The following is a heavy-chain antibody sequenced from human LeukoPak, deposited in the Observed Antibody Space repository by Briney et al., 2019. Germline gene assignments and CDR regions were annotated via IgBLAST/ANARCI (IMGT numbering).Heavy chain of an antibody. CDR1: GFSFSSYG. D-gene: IGHD1-1*01. Sequence: GGTLRLACAVSGFSFSSYGMSWVRQTPGKGLEWVSTISVSAATNYADSVKGRFTISRDNSKNTLYLQMNNLRAEDTALYYCSKKALSTGFSHYDIWGLGTMVTVSS. CDR3: SKKALSTGFSHYDI. V-gene: IGHV3-23*01. J-gene: IGHJ3*02. CDR2: ISVSAAT.